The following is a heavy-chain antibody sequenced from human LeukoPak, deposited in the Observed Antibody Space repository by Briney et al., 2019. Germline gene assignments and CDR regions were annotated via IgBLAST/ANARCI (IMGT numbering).Heavy chain of an antibody. CDR2: ISYDGSNK. CDR3: AKDPGYGDYDWYFDL. J-gene: IGHJ2*01. Sequence: GGSLRLSCAASGFTFSSYGMHWVRQAPGKGLEWVAVISYDGSNKYYADSVKGRFTIPRDNSKNTLYLQMNSLRAEDTAVYYCAKDPGYGDYDWYFDLWGRGTLVTVSS. D-gene: IGHD4-17*01. V-gene: IGHV3-30*18. CDR1: GFTFSSYG.